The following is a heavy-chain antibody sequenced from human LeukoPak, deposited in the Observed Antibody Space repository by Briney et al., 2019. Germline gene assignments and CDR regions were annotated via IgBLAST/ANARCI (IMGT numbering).Heavy chain of an antibody. V-gene: IGHV3-30-3*01. CDR2: ISYDGSNK. Sequence: GGSLRLSCAASGFTFSSYAMHWVRQAPGKGLEWVAVISYDGSNKYYADSVKGRFTISRDNSKNTLYLQMNSLRAEDTAVYYCARHTSYYYYGMDVWGQGTTVTVSS. CDR3: ARHTSYYYYGMDV. D-gene: IGHD2-2*01. CDR1: GFTFSSYA. J-gene: IGHJ6*02.